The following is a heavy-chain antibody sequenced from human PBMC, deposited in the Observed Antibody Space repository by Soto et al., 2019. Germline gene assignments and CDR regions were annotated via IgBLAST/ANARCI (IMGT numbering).Heavy chain of an antibody. V-gene: IGHV4-30-4*01. CDR3: ARVMAAMQNWLAP. Sequence: QVQLQESGPGLVKPSQTLSLTCTVSGGSISNVGYFWSWIRQPPGKGLEWIGFIYHTGTTYYNSSLRSRVSISIDTSKSQFSRKLNSVTAADPAVYYGARVMAAMQNWLAPWGQGTLVTVS. J-gene: IGHJ5*02. D-gene: IGHD2-2*01. CDR1: GGSISNVGYF. CDR2: IYHTGTT.